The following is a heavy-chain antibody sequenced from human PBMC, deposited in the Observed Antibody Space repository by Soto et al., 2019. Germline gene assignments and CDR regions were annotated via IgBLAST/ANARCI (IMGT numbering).Heavy chain of an antibody. CDR1: GFTFNSYS. CDR2: ISSFSNYM. CDR3: ARAGGYIRTTPNPRAYDMDG. D-gene: IGHD2-2*02. Sequence: GGSLRLSCAVSGFTFNSYSMNWVRQAPGKGLEWVSSISSFSNYMYYTDSVKGRFTISRDNARNSLYLQMNSLRAKDTAVYYCARAGGYIRTTPNPRAYDMDGWGQGTTVTVSS. J-gene: IGHJ6*02. V-gene: IGHV3-21*01.